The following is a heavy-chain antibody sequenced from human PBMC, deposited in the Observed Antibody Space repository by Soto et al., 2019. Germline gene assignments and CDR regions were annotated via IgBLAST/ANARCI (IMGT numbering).Heavy chain of an antibody. J-gene: IGHJ6*02. D-gene: IGHD6-6*01. CDR3: ARDSGFCSSRGNHYRIDL. Sequence: SQTLSLTCAISGDSVSSNSAAWNWIRQSPSRGLEWLGRTYYRSKWYNDYAVSVKSRITINPDTSKNQFSLQLNSVTPEDTAVYYCARDSGFCSSRGNHYRIDLYAQASTVTVCS. V-gene: IGHV6-1*01. CDR2: TYYRSKWYN. CDR1: GDSVSSNSAA.